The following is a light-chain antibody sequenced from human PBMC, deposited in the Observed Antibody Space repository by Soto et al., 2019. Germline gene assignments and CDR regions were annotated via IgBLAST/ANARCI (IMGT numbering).Light chain of an antibody. CDR2: DAS. CDR3: QQRYNWPLT. Sequence: EIVLTQSPATLSSSPGERATLSCRASQSIDTYLAWYQQKPDQAPRLLIYDASDRATAIPARFSGSGSGTAFTLTISGLEPEDFALYYCQQRYNWPLTFGGGTKVDIE. CDR1: QSIDTY. J-gene: IGKJ4*01. V-gene: IGKV3-11*01.